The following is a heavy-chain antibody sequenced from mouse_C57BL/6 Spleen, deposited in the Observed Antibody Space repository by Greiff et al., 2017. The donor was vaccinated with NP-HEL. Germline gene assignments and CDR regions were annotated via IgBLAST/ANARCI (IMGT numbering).Heavy chain of an antibody. Sequence: QVQLKESGAELVRPGTSVKVSCKASGYAFTNYLIEWVKQRPGQGLEWIGVINPGSGGTNYNEKFKGKATLTADNSSSTAYMQLSSLTSEDSAVYFYARSVDGYYPYYFDYWGQGTTLTVSS. CDR1: GYAFTNYL. V-gene: IGHV1-54*01. D-gene: IGHD2-3*01. CDR3: ARSVDGYYPYYFDY. J-gene: IGHJ2*01. CDR2: INPGSGGT.